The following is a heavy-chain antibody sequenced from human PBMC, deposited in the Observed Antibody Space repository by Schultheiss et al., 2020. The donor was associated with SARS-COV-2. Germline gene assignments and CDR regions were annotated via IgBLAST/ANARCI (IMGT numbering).Heavy chain of an antibody. CDR3: ARDMLGGDGYNWDWFDP. Sequence: SQTLSLTCTVSGGSISSGSYYWSWIRQPAGKGLEWIGRIYTSGSTNYNPSLKSRVTISVDTSKNQFSLKLSSVTAADTAMYYCARDMLGGDGYNWDWFDPWGQGTLVTVSS. CDR2: IYTSGST. D-gene: IGHD5-24*01. CDR1: GGSISSGSYY. V-gene: IGHV4-61*02. J-gene: IGHJ5*02.